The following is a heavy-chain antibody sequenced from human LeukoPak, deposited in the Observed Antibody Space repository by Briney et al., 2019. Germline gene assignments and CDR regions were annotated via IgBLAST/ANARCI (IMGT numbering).Heavy chain of an antibody. V-gene: IGHV1-69*05. CDR2: IIPIFGTA. Sequence: GASVKVPCKASGGTFSSYAISWGRQAPGQGLEWMGGIIPIFGTANYAQKFQGRVTITTDESTSTAYMELSSLRSEDTAVYYCARVTYDFWSGYYSDYYYYMDVWGKGTTVTVSS. CDR3: ARVTYDFWSGYYSDYYYYMDV. J-gene: IGHJ6*03. CDR1: GGTFSSYA. D-gene: IGHD3-3*01.